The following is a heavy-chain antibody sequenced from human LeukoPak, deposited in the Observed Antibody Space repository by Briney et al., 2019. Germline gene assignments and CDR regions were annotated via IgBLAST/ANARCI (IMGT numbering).Heavy chain of an antibody. CDR3: ARAALPSSRGYSYGYVGT. Sequence: PGGSLRLSCAASGFTFSSYEMNWVRQAPGKGLEWVSYISSSGSTIYYADSVKGRFTISRDNAKNSLYLQMNSLRAEDTAVYYCARAALPSSRGYSYGYVGTWGQGTLVTVFS. V-gene: IGHV3-48*03. CDR1: GFTFSSYE. CDR2: ISSSGSTI. D-gene: IGHD5-18*01. J-gene: IGHJ5*02.